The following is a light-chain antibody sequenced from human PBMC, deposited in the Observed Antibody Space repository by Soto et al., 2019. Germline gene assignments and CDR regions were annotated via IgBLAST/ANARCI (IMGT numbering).Light chain of an antibody. J-gene: IGLJ2*01. CDR2: DDS. CDR1: NSGRKS. CDR3: QVWDASNDRHIL. V-gene: IGLV3-21*02. Sequence: SYELTQPPSVSVAPGQTARITCGGTNSGRKSVHWYQQKSGQAHVLVVYDDSARPSGIPERVSGSNSGNTATLTISRVEAGDEADYYCQVWDASNDRHILFGGGTKLTVL.